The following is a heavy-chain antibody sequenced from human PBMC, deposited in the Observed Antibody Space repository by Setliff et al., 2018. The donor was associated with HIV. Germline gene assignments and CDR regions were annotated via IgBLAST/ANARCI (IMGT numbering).Heavy chain of an antibody. CDR1: GYIFSSYT. D-gene: IGHD1-1*01. J-gene: IGHJ3*02. CDR2: INTANYKT. Sequence: ASVKVSCKASGYIFSSYTMHWVRQAPGQRLEWMGWINTANYKTKYSQKFQGRVTITRDTSASTAYMDLSSLRSEDTAVYYCATSNRAFDIWGQGTMVNVSS. CDR3: ATSNRAFDI. V-gene: IGHV1-3*04.